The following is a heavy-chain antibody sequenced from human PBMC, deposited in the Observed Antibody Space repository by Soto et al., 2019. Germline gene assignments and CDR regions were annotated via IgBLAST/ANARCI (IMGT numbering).Heavy chain of an antibody. V-gene: IGHV4-59*01. CDR2: IYYSGST. Sequence: QVQLQESGPGLVKPSETLSLTCTVSGGSISSYYWSWIRQPPGKGLEWIGYIYYSGSTNHNPSLKSRVTISVDTSKNQFSLKLSSVTAADTAVYYCASTTTYYDFWSGPTTFDYWGQGTLVTVSS. CDR3: ASTTTYYDFWSGPTTFDY. D-gene: IGHD3-3*01. J-gene: IGHJ4*02. CDR1: GGSISSYY.